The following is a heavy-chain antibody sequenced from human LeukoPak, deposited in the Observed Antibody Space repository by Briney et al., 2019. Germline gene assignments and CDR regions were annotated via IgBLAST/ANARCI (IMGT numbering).Heavy chain of an antibody. CDR2: ISGSGGST. V-gene: IGHV3-23*01. CDR1: GFTFSSYA. CDR3: AKGGDYGDYGDWDFYSGYFDL. D-gene: IGHD4-17*01. J-gene: IGHJ2*01. Sequence: GGSLRLSCAASGFTFSSYAMSWVRQAPGKGLERVSAISGSGGSTYYADSVKGRFTISRDNSKNTLYLQMNSLRAEDTAVYYCAKGGDYGDYGDWDFYSGYFDLWGRGTLVTVSS.